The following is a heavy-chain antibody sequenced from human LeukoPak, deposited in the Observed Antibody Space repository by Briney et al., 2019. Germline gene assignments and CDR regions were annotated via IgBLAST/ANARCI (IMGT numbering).Heavy chain of an antibody. CDR2: INRSGNII. CDR3: ARGYDILTNAFDY. CDR1: GFSFSSFW. Sequence: PGGSLRLSCAASGFSFSSFWMHWVRQVPGKGLEWVSYINRSGNIIYYADSVKGRFTISRDNAKNSLYLQMNSLRAEDTAVYYCARGYDILTNAFDYWGQGTLVTVSS. D-gene: IGHD3-9*01. J-gene: IGHJ4*02. V-gene: IGHV3-48*04.